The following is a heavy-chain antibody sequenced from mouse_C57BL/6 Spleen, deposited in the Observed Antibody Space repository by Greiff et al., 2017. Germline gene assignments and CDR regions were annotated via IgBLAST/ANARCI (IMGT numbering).Heavy chain of an antibody. CDR3: ARGNYGRMDD. J-gene: IGHJ4*01. Sequence: VQLQQPGAELVRPGSSVKLSCKASGYTFTSYWMDWVKQRPGQGLEWIGNIYPSDSETHYNQKFKDKATLTVDKSSSTAYMQLSSLTSEDSAVYYCARGNYGRMDDWGQGTSVTVSS. CDR2: IYPSDSET. D-gene: IGHD1-1*01. V-gene: IGHV1-61*01. CDR1: GYTFTSYW.